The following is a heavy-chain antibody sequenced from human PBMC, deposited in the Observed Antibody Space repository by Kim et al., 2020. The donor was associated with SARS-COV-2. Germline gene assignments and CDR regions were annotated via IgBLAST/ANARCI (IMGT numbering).Heavy chain of an antibody. CDR3: ARGLGCSSTSCYPGSDYYYGMDV. J-gene: IGHJ6*02. V-gene: IGHV3-13*05. Sequence: GGSLRLSCAASGFTFSSYDMHWVRQATGKGLEWVSAIGTAGDPYYPGSVKGRFTISRENAKNSLYLQMNSLRAGDTAVYYCARGLGCSSTSCYPGSDYYYGMDVWGQGTTVTVSS. D-gene: IGHD2-2*01. CDR1: GFTFSSYD. CDR2: IGTAGDP.